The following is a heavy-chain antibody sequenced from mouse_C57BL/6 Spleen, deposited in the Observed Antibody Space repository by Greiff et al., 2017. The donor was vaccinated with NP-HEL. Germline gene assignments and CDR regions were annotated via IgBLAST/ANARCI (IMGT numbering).Heavy chain of an antibody. V-gene: IGHV1-69*01. Sequence: QVQLKQSGAELVMPGASVKLSCKASGYTFTSYWMHWVKQRPGQGLEWFGEIDPSDSYTNYNQKFKGKSTLTVDKSSSTAYMQLSSLTSEDSAVYYCARSDYYGSSLYFDVWGTGTTVTVSS. CDR1: GYTFTSYW. CDR2: IDPSDSYT. D-gene: IGHD1-1*01. CDR3: ARSDYYGSSLYFDV. J-gene: IGHJ1*03.